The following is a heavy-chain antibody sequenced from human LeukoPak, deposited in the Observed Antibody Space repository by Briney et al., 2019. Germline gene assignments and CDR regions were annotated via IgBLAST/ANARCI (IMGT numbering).Heavy chain of an antibody. V-gene: IGHV4-59*11. CDR1: GGSISSHY. CDR3: ARSSGWAFDY. J-gene: IGHJ4*02. D-gene: IGHD6-19*01. CDR2: IYYSGST. Sequence: SETLSLTCTVPGGSISSHYWSWIRQPPGKGLEWIGYIYYSGSTNYNPSLKSRVTISVDTSKNQFSLKLSSVTAADTAVYYCARSSGWAFDYWGQGTLVTVSS.